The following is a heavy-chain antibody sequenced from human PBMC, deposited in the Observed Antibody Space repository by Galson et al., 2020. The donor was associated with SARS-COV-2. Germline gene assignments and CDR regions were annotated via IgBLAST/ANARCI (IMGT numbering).Heavy chain of an antibody. Sequence: GESLTISCAASGFTFSTWAMSWVRQAPGKGLEWVSVIRVSGSITDYSDSVKGRFSISRDDSKNSLYLQINNLRAEDSAIYYCAKEGSSRSSPPYYFDYWGQGTLVTVSS. CDR3: AKEGSSRSSPPYYFDY. CDR1: GFTFSTWA. CDR2: IRVSGSIT. D-gene: IGHD6-6*01. V-gene: IGHV3-23*01. J-gene: IGHJ4*02.